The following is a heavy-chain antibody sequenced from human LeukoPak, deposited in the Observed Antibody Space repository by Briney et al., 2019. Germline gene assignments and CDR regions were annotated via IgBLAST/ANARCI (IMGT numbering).Heavy chain of an antibody. V-gene: IGHV1-2*02. CDR1: GYTFTGYY. J-gene: IGHJ6*03. CDR3: ARVVPYCSSTSCSRGGYYYYYYMDV. CDR2: IYPDSGGT. Sequence: ASVKVSCKASGYTFTGYYMHWVRQAPGQGLEWIGWIYPDSGGTNYAQKFQGRVTMTRDTSISTAYIELSRLRSDDTAVYYCARVVPYCSSTSCSRGGYYYYYYMDVWGKGTTVTVSS. D-gene: IGHD2-2*01.